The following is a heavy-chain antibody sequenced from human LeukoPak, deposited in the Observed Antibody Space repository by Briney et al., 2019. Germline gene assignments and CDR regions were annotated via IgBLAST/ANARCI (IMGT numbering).Heavy chain of an antibody. CDR1: GFTFSSYW. D-gene: IGHD3-3*01. CDR2: INSDGSST. Sequence: GGSLRLSCASSGFTFSSYWMHWVRQAPGKGLVWVSRINSDGSSTSYAGSLKGRLTIPSDNAKNTLYLQMNSLRAEDTAVYYCARDGNDFRSGYYYIWGQGTLVTVSS. V-gene: IGHV3-74*01. CDR3: ARDGNDFRSGYYYI. J-gene: IGHJ4*02.